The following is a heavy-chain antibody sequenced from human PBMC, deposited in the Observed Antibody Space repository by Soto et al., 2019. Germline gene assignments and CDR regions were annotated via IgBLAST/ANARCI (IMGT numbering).Heavy chain of an antibody. V-gene: IGHV4-4*02. CDR2: IYHSGST. CDR3: AREKRSCYYYYGMDV. CDR1: GGSISSSNW. Sequence: PSETLSVTCAVSGGSISSSNWWSWVRQPAGKGLEWIGEIYHSGSTNYNRSLKSRVTISVDKSKKQFSLKLSSVTAADTAVYYCAREKRSCYYYYGMDVWGQGTTVTVYS. J-gene: IGHJ6*02.